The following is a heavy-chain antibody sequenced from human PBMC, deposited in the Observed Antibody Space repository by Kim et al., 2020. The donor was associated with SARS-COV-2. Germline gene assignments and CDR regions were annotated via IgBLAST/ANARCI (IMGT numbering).Heavy chain of an antibody. J-gene: IGHJ4*02. Sequence: YNPSLGSRVTISVDASKSQFSLKLSSVTASDTAVYYCARLGIAVAATIDYWGQGTLVTVSS. D-gene: IGHD6-19*01. V-gene: IGHV4-39*01. CDR3: ARLGIAVAATIDY.